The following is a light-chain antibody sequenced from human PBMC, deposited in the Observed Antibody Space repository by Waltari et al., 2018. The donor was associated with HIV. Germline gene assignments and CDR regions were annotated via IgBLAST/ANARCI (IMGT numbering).Light chain of an antibody. CDR3: GTWDNSLRAGV. V-gene: IGLV1-51*01. CDR1: SFNIGSNY. J-gene: IGLJ2*01. CDR2: NTS. Sequence: QAVLTQPPSVSAAPGQKVSISCSGNSFNIGSNYVSWYQQLPGRAPKLLIYNTSGRPCGIPNRCSGSVSDTSATLGITGLQTGDEADYYCGTWDNSLRAGVFGGGTKLTVL.